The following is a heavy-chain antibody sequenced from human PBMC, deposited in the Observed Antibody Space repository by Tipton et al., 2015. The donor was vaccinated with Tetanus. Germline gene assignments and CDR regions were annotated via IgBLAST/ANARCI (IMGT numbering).Heavy chain of an antibody. CDR1: GGSISSFY. CDR3: ARERIEAFYYHGLDV. CDR2: IYQNGDA. Sequence: TLSLTCTVSGGSISSFYWYWLRLPPGQGLEWFPCIYQNGDANYNPSLQSRVTISVDTSKNQFSLQLAFVTAADTAIYYCARERIEAFYYHGLDVWGPGTTVTVSS. J-gene: IGHJ6*02. V-gene: IGHV4-59*01. D-gene: IGHD2-21*01.